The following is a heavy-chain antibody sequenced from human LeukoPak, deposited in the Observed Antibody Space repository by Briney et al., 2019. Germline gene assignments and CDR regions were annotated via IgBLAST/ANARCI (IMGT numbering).Heavy chain of an antibody. D-gene: IGHD6-6*01. CDR1: GFTFSSYS. CDR2: ISSSSSYI. V-gene: IGHV3-21*01. CDR3: ARDLSDSSSAPAFDY. Sequence: KPGGSLRLSCAASGFTFSSYSMNWVRQAPGKGLEWVSSISSSSSYIYYADSVKGRFTISRDNAKNSLYLQMNSLRAEDTAVYYCARDLSDSSSAPAFDYWGQGTLVTVSS. J-gene: IGHJ4*02.